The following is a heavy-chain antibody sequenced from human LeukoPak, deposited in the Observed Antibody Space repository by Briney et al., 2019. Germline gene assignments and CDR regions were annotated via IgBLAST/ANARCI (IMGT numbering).Heavy chain of an antibody. CDR3: ATHSSWQPNWFDP. Sequence: QPGGSLRLSCAASGFTFSSYAMSWVRQAPGKGLEWVSAISGSGGSTYYADSVKGRFTISRDNSKNTLHLQMNSLRAEDTAVYYCATHSSWQPNWFDPWGQGTLVTVSS. CDR2: ISGSGGST. V-gene: IGHV3-23*01. D-gene: IGHD6-13*01. J-gene: IGHJ5*02. CDR1: GFTFSSYA.